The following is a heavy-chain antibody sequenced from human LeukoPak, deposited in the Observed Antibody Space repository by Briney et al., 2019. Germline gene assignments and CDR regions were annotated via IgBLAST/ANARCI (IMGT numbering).Heavy chain of an antibody. CDR1: GFTFSSYW. J-gene: IGHJ4*02. D-gene: IGHD6-19*01. CDR3: ARDGSTFSSGVFFDY. Sequence: GGSLRLSCAASGFTFSSYWMSWVRQAPGKGPEWVANIKQDGSEKYYVDSVKGRFTISRDNAKNSLYLQMNSLRAEDTAVYYCARDGSTFSSGVFFDYWGQGTLVTVSS. CDR2: IKQDGSEK. V-gene: IGHV3-7*01.